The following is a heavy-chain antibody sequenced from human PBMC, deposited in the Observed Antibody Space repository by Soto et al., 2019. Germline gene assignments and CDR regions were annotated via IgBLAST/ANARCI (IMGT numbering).Heavy chain of an antibody. Sequence: GGSLRLSCAASGFTFSSYGMHWVRQAPGKGLEWVAVISYDGSNKYYADSVKGRFTISRDNSKNTLYLQMNSLRAEDTAVYYCAKDSDIVAFPRVVDYWGQGTLVTVSS. CDR2: ISYDGSNK. J-gene: IGHJ4*02. CDR3: AKDSDIVAFPRVVDY. D-gene: IGHD5-12*01. CDR1: GFTFSSYG. V-gene: IGHV3-30*18.